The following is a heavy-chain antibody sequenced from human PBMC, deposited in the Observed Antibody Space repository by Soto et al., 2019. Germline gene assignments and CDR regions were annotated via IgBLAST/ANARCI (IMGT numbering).Heavy chain of an antibody. Sequence: GGSLRLSCAASGFTFSSYGMHWVRQAPGKGLEWVAVISYDGSNKYYADSVKGRFTISRDNSKNTLYLQMNSLRAEDTAVYYCAKDDSSGWYPAFYYYYYGMDVWGQGTTVTVSS. CDR1: GFTFSSYG. J-gene: IGHJ6*02. CDR3: AKDDSSGWYPAFYYYYYGMDV. CDR2: ISYDGSNK. V-gene: IGHV3-30*18. D-gene: IGHD6-19*01.